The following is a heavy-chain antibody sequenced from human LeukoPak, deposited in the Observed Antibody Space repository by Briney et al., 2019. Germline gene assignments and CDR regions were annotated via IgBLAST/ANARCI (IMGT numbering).Heavy chain of an antibody. J-gene: IGHJ6*02. CDR1: GYTFTSYD. V-gene: IGHV1-8*01. D-gene: IGHD3-16*01. CDR2: MNPNSGNT. Sequence: ASVTVSCKASGYTFTSYDINWVRQATGQGLEWMGWMNPNSGNTGYAQKFQGRVTMTRNTSISTAYMELSSLRSEDAAVYYCARELEDYDLYGMDVWGQGTTVTVSS. CDR3: ARELEDYDLYGMDV.